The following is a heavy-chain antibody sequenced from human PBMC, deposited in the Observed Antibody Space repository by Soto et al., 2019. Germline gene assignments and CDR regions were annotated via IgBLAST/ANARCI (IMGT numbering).Heavy chain of an antibody. J-gene: IGHJ6*03. CDR2: IYYSGST. D-gene: IGHD2-15*01. CDR1: GGSISSSTFY. V-gene: IGHV4-39*01. CDR3: ARHFCSGGSCYSGYYYYYSMDV. Sequence: QLQLQESGPGLVKPSETLSLSCTVSGGSISSSTFYWCWIRQPPGKGREWIGSIYYSGSTYSNPSFKSRVTISVDTSKNQFSLKVNSVTAGDTAVYYCARHFCSGGSCYSGYYYYYSMDVWGKGTTVTVSS.